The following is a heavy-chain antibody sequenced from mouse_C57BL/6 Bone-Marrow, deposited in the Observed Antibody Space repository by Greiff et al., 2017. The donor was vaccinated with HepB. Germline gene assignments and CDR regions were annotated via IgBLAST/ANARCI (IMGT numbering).Heavy chain of an antibody. Sequence: QVQLQQSGAELVKPGASVKMSCKASGYTFTTYPIEWMKQNHGKSLEWIGNFHPYNDDTKYNEKFKGKATLTVEKSSSTVYLELSRLTSDDSAVYYGARGVTALGAWYFDVWGTGTTVTVAS. CDR1: GYTFTTYP. V-gene: IGHV1-47*01. CDR2: FHPYNDDT. J-gene: IGHJ1*03. CDR3: ARGVTALGAWYFDV. D-gene: IGHD2-2*01.